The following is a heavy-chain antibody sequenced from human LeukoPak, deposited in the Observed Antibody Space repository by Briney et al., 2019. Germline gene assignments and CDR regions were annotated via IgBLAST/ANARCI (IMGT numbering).Heavy chain of an antibody. D-gene: IGHD2-21*01. CDR2: ISAYNGNT. CDR3: ARDHCGGDCAQH. V-gene: IGHV1-18*01. J-gene: IGHJ1*01. Sequence: ASVKVSCKASGGTFSSYAISWVRQAPGQGLEWMGWISAYNGNTNYAQKLQGRVTMTTDTSTSTAYMELRSLRSDDTAVYYCARDHCGGDCAQHWGQGTLVTVSS. CDR1: GGTFSSYA.